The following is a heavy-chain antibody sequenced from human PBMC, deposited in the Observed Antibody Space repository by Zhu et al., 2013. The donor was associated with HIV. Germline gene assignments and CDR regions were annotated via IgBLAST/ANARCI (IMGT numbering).Heavy chain of an antibody. D-gene: IGHD2-15*01. CDR3: ARDGFIGDNWFDP. CDR1: GYTFTTYA. V-gene: IGHV1-3*01. J-gene: IGHJ5*02. CDR2: INAGNGNT. Sequence: QVQLVQSGAEVKTPGASVKVSCKASGYTFTTYAMHWVRQAPGQRLEWMGWINAGNGNTKYSQKFQGRITITRDTSANTAFMELSSLRSEDTAVYYCARDGFIGDNWFDPWGQGTLVTVSS.